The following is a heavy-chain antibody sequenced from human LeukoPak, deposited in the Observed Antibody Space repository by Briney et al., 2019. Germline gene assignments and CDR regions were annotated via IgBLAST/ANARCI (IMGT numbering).Heavy chain of an antibody. CDR1: GGSISSGSYY. CDR3: ARPTHSGSYSRRHNWFDP. V-gene: IGHV4-61*02. D-gene: IGHD1-26*01. Sequence: SETLSLTCTVSGGSISSGSYYWSWIRQPAGKGLEWIGRIYTSGSTYYSPSLKSRVTISVDTSKNQFSLKLSSVTAADTAVYYCARPTHSGSYSRRHNWFDPWGQGTLVTVSS. CDR2: IYTSGST. J-gene: IGHJ5*02.